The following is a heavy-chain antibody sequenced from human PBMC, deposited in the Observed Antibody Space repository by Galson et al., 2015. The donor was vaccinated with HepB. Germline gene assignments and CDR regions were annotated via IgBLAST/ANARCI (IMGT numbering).Heavy chain of an antibody. J-gene: IGHJ4*02. V-gene: IGHV3-30*03. CDR2: ISYDGSNK. D-gene: IGHD3-10*01. CDR3: ARTMVRGPIGLTYFDY. CDR1: GFTFSSYG. Sequence: SLRLSCAASGFTFSSYGMHWVRQAPGEGLEWVAVISYDGSNKYYADSVKGRFTISRDNSKNTLYLQMNSLRAEDTAVYYCARTMVRGPIGLTYFDYWGQGTLVTVSS.